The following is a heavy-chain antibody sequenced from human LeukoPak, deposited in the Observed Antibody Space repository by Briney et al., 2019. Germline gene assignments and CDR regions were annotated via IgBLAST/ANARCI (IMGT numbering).Heavy chain of an antibody. V-gene: IGHV4-61*02. CDR1: GGSISSGSYY. J-gene: IGHJ6*02. Sequence: ASQTLPLTCTVSGGSISSGSYYWSWIRQPAGKGLEWIGRIYTSGSTNYNPSLKSRVTISVDTSKNQFSLKLSSVTAADTAVYYCARDRRIAAAATGYYYGMDVWGQGTTVTVSS. CDR2: IYTSGST. D-gene: IGHD6-13*01. CDR3: ARDRRIAAAATGYYYGMDV.